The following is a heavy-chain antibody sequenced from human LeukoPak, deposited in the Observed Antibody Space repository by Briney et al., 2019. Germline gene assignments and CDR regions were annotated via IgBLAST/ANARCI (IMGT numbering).Heavy chain of an antibody. CDR2: ISGSGGST. V-gene: IGHV3-23*01. J-gene: IGHJ1*01. D-gene: IGHD6-19*01. CDR1: GFTFSSYA. CDR3: AKDYSSGWYPEYFQP. Sequence: GGSLRLSCAASGFTFSSYAMSWVRQAPGKGLEWVSAISGSGGSTYYADSVKGRFTIPRDNSKNTLYLQMNSLRAEDTAVYYCAKDYSSGWYPEYFQPWGQGTLVTVSS.